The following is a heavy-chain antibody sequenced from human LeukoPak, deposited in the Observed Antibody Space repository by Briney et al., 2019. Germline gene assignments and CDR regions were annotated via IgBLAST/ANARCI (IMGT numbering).Heavy chain of an antibody. J-gene: IGHJ4*02. CDR2: IRQGGSEK. CDR1: GFSFSSYG. V-gene: IGHV3-7*01. D-gene: IGHD3/OR15-3a*01. Sequence: PGGSLRLPCAASGFSFSSYGMHWVRQAPGKVLEWVANIRQGGSEKDYGDSVRGRFTIARDDAKNSLFLQMNSLRAEDTAVYFCARDKGGLVPFDYWGQGTLVTVSS. CDR3: ARDKGGLVPFDY.